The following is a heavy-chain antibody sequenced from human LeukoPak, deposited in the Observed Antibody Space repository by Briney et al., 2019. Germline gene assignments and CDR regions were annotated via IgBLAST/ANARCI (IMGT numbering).Heavy chain of an antibody. CDR1: GGSISSYY. D-gene: IGHD2-2*03. V-gene: IGHV4-59*01. CDR2: TYYSGST. CDR3: ARILGYCSSTSCPQYYYYGMDV. J-gene: IGHJ6*02. Sequence: SETLSLTCTVSGGSISSYYWSWIRQPPGKGLEWIGYTYYSGSTNYNPSLKSRVTISVDTSKNQFSLKLSSVTAADTAVYYCARILGYCSSTSCPQYYYYGMDVWGQGTTVTVSS.